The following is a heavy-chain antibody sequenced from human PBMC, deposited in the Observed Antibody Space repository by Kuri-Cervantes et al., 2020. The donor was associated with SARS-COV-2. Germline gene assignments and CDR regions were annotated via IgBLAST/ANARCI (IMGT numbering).Heavy chain of an antibody. J-gene: IGHJ5*02. CDR3: ARVVAAAGRLWFDP. CDR1: GFILGSYG. CDR2: ISAGGGRT. D-gene: IGHD2-15*01. Sequence: GESLKISCEASGFILGSYGMTWVRQAPGKGLQWVSSISAGGGRTDYADSAKGRFTISRDNSKKMVFLQMDKLRDEDAALYYCARVVAAAGRLWFDPWGQGTPVTSPQ. V-gene: IGHV3-23*01.